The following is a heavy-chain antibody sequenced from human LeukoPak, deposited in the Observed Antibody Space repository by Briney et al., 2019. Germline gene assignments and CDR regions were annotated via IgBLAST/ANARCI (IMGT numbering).Heavy chain of an antibody. CDR3: ARDLSGSYGPIYY. D-gene: IGHD1-26*01. CDR1: GFTFSDYY. J-gene: IGHJ4*02. CDR2: ISSSGTPI. V-gene: IGHV3-11*01. Sequence: PWGSLRLSCAASGFTFSDYYMSWIRQAPGKGLEWISYISSSGTPIYHADSVKGRFTISRDNTENSLFLQMNSLRAEDTAVYFCARDLSGSYGPIYYWGQGTLVTVSS.